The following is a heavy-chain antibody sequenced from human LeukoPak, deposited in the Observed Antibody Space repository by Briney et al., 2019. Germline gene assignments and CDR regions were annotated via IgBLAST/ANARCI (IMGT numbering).Heavy chain of an antibody. V-gene: IGHV1-69*13. D-gene: IGHD5-24*01. J-gene: IGHJ4*02. CDR1: GGTFIIYS. CDR3: ARGPLSSRVRDGYNYYSDH. Sequence: SVKVSCKASGGTFIIYSIRWVRQAPGQGLEWMGGIIPIFGTANYAQKFQGRVTITADESTSTAYMELSSLRSEDTAVYYCARGPLSSRVRDGYNYYSDHWGQGTLVTVSS. CDR2: IIPIFGTA.